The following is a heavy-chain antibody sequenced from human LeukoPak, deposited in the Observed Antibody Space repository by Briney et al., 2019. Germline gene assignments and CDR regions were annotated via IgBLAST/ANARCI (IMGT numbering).Heavy chain of an antibody. J-gene: IGHJ4*02. V-gene: IGHV4-34*01. CDR3: ARVGVTTPYY. Sequence: PSETLSLTCAVYGGSFSGYYWSWIRQPPGKGLEWIGEINHSGSTNYNPSLKSRVTISVDTSKNQFSLKLSSVTAADTAVYYCARVGVTTPYYWGQGNLVTVSS. CDR2: INHSGST. CDR1: GGSFSGYY. D-gene: IGHD4-17*01.